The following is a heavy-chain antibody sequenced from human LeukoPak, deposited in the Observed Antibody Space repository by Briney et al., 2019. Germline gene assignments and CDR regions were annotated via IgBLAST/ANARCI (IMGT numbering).Heavy chain of an antibody. CDR1: LVTFSSYD. D-gene: IGHD6-19*01. CDR3: ARTGEQWLVQVYFDY. V-gene: IGHV1-69*05. J-gene: IGHJ4*02. CDR2: IIPIFGTA. Sequence: ASVKVSCKASLVTFSSYDISWVRQATGQGLEWMGRIIPIFGTANYAQKFQGRVTITTDESTSTAYMELSSLRSEATAVYYCARTGEQWLVQVYFDYWGQGTLVTVSS.